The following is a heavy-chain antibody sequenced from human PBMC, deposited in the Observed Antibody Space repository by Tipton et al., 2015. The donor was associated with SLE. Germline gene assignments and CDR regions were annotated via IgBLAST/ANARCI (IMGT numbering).Heavy chain of an antibody. J-gene: IGHJ3*02. CDR1: GGSISIGSYY. V-gene: IGHV4-61*02. CDR3: ARDIGGRGGDCYAFDI. CDR2: IYTSGRT. D-gene: IGHD2-21*01. Sequence: TLSLTCTVSGGSISIGSYYWSWIRQPAGRVLERIWRIYTSGRTNDNPSPMSRAPISADTSKNQFSLKLSSVTAADTAVYYCARDIGGRGGDCYAFDIWGQGPMVTVSS.